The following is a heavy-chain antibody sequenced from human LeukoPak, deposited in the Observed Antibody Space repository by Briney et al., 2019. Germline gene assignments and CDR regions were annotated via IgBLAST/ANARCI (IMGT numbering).Heavy chain of an antibody. Sequence: ASVKVSCKASGYTFTSYGISWVRQAPGQGLEWMGWINPNSGGTHYAQKFQGRVTMTRDTSISTAYMELSSLMSDDTAVYYCARDAPDSSSWDYFDYWGQGTLVTVSS. CDR3: ARDAPDSSSWDYFDY. CDR2: INPNSGGT. J-gene: IGHJ4*02. V-gene: IGHV1-2*02. D-gene: IGHD6-13*01. CDR1: GYTFTSYG.